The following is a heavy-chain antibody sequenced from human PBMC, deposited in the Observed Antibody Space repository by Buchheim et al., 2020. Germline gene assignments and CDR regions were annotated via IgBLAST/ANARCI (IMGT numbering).Heavy chain of an antibody. CDR2: LYHSGST. Sequence: QVQLQESGPGLVKPSGTLSLTCAVSGGSISSSNWWSWVRQPPGKGLEWIGELYHSGSTNYTPSLQSRVTISVDKSKNHISLRLSSVTAADTAVYYCARVILSAIGYGMDVWGQGTT. D-gene: IGHD3-16*02. CDR3: ARVILSAIGYGMDV. V-gene: IGHV4-4*02. J-gene: IGHJ6*02. CDR1: GGSISSSNW.